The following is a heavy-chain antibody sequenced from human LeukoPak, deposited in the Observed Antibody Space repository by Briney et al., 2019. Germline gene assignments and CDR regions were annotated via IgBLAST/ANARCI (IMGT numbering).Heavy chain of an antibody. J-gene: IGHJ4*02. CDR1: GFTFRTYA. Sequence: PGGSLRLSCAASGFTFRTYAMSWVRQAPGKGLEWVSYISSSSSTIYYADSVKGRFTISRDNAKNSLYLQMNSLRAEDTAVYYCARDPPAYCGGDCYSASDYWGQGTLVTVSS. V-gene: IGHV3-48*01. CDR2: ISSSSSTI. CDR3: ARDPPAYCGGDCYSASDY. D-gene: IGHD2-21*02.